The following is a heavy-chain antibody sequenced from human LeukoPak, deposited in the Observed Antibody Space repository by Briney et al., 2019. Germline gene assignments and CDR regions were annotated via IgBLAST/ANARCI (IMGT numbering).Heavy chain of an antibody. V-gene: IGHV1-69*05. CDR1: GGTFSSYA. CDR2: IIPIFGTA. J-gene: IGHJ5*02. D-gene: IGHD1-26*01. CDR3: ANIVGAGGWFDP. Sequence: ASVKVSCKASGGTFSSYAISWVRQAPGQGLEWMGGIIPIFGTANYAQKFQGRVTITTDESTSTAYMELSSLRSEDTAVYYCANIVGAGGWFDPWGQGALVTVSS.